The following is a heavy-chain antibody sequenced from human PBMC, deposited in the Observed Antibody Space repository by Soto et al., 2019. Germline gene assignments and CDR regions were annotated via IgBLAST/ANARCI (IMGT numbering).Heavy chain of an antibody. CDR2: IHHSGST. J-gene: IGHJ4*02. Sequence: QVQLQESGPGLVRPSGTVSPTCAVSGLSISSDNWWSWVRQPPGKGLEWIGEIHHSGSTNYNPSLKSRVTMSVVPSKDLFSLTLNSVTAADTAFYYCARDQGSHPGEWGQGTLVSVSS. CDR1: GLSISSDNW. V-gene: IGHV4-4*02. CDR3: ARDQGSHPGE. D-gene: IGHD6-13*01.